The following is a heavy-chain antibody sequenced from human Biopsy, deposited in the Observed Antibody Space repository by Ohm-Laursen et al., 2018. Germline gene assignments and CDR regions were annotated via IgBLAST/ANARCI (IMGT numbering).Heavy chain of an antibody. D-gene: IGHD3-3*01. CDR2: ASYSGYT. CDR3: ARLGNFWNAEDGLDL. V-gene: IGHV4-59*08. CDR1: GGSISSYY. Sequence: TLSLTCTVSGGSISSYYWNWIRQPPGKGLEWIGHASYSGYTNYNPSLKSRVTISVDTSKNHFSLNLRSVTAADTAVYSCARLGNFWNAEDGLDLWGLGTMVTVSS. J-gene: IGHJ3*01.